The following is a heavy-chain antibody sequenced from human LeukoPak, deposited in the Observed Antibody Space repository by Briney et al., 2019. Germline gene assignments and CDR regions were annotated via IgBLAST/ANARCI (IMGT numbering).Heavy chain of an antibody. CDR3: ARGSSNWSKFDY. D-gene: IGHD6-13*01. Sequence: GGSLRLSCAASGFTFSSYWMHWVRQAPGKGLVWISRINSDGSSTSYADSVKGRFTISRDNAKNTLYLQMNSLRAEDTAVYYCARGSSNWSKFDYWGQGNLVTVSS. J-gene: IGHJ4*02. CDR2: INSDGSST. CDR1: GFTFSSYW. V-gene: IGHV3-74*01.